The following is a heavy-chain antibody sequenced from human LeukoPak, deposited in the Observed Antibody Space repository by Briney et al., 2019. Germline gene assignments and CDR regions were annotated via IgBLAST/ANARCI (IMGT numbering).Heavy chain of an antibody. D-gene: IGHD1-26*01. CDR1: GFTLSDYH. Sequence: PGGSLRLSCAASGFTLSDYHMNWVRQAPGKGLEWLSSITTISHYIYYAGAVRGRFTISRDNAKNSLYLQMNSLRAEDTAVYYCARGLSGWELLPEEPVLLRYFDYWGQGTLVTVSS. V-gene: IGHV3-21*01. CDR2: ITTISHYI. J-gene: IGHJ4*02. CDR3: ARGLSGWELLPEEPVLLRYFDY.